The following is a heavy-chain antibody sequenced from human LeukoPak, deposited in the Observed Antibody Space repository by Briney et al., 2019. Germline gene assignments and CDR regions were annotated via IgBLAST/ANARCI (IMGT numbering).Heavy chain of an antibody. V-gene: IGHV3-11*01. Sequence: NPGGSLRLSCAASGFTFSDYYMSWIRQAPGKGLEWVSYISSSGSTIYYADSVEGRFTISRDNAKNSLYLQMNSLRAEDTAVYYCARGSSGLISAFDIWGQGTMVTVSS. CDR2: ISSSGSTI. J-gene: IGHJ3*02. CDR3: ARGSSGLISAFDI. CDR1: GFTFSDYY. D-gene: IGHD6-19*01.